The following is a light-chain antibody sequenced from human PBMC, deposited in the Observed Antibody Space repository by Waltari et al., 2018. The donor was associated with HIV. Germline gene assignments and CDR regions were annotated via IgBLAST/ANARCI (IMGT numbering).Light chain of an antibody. CDR1: STYIGAYNY. CDR2: QVK. J-gene: IGLJ1*01. Sequence: QSALAQPASVSGSPGQSIPISCTGTSTYIGAYNYVTWYQKHPDRAPKVIFYQVKSRPSGVSDRFSGSKSGNTASLTISGLQAEDEADYYCSSYTTSSTYVFGRGTTVSVL. CDR3: SSYTTSSTYV. V-gene: IGLV2-14*01.